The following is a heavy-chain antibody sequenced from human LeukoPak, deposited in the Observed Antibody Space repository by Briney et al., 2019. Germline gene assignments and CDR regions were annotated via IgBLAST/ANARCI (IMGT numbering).Heavy chain of an antibody. Sequence: SETLSLTCTVSGGSISSSSYYWGWLRQPPGRGLEWLGSIYYSGSTYYNPSLKSRVTISVNTSKNQFSLKLSSVTAADTAVYYCARLNIVVLVAATENWFDPWGQGTLVTVSS. J-gene: IGHJ5*02. V-gene: IGHV4-39*07. CDR2: IYYSGST. D-gene: IGHD2-15*01. CDR1: GGSISSSSYY. CDR3: ARLNIVVLVAATENWFDP.